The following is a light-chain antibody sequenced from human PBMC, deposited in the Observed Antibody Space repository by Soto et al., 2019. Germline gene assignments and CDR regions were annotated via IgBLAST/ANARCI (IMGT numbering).Light chain of an antibody. Sequence: AIRMTQSPSSLSASTGDRVTITCRASQGISSYLAWYQQKPGKAPKLLIYAASTLQSGVPSRFSGSGPGTDFTLTISCLQSEDFATYYCQQYYSYPALTFGGGTKVEIK. J-gene: IGKJ4*01. CDR2: AAS. CDR1: QGISSY. CDR3: QQYYSYPALT. V-gene: IGKV1-8*01.